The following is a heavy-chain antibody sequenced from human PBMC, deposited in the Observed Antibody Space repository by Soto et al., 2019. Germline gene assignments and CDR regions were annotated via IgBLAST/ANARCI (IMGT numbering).Heavy chain of an antibody. Sequence: PGGSLRLSCAASGFTFSSYGMHWVRQAPGKGLEWVAVIWYDGSNKYYADSVKGRFTISRDNSKNTLYLQMNSLRAEDTAVYYCARSLSAPRIAVAGTAFDYWGQGTLVTVYS. CDR1: GFTFSSYG. V-gene: IGHV3-33*01. CDR2: IWYDGSNK. D-gene: IGHD6-19*01. J-gene: IGHJ4*02. CDR3: ARSLSAPRIAVAGTAFDY.